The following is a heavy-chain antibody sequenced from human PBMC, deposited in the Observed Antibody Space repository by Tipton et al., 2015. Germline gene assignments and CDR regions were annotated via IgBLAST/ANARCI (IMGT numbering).Heavy chain of an antibody. CDR1: GYSISSGYY. Sequence: PSLTCDVSGYSISSGYYWGWIQQPPGKGLEWIGGIFHRGDTNYNPSLKSRVTISLDTSKNQFSLKLNSVTAADTAVYYCARASIIQGYYHDSSRYYLFNSWGQGTLVTVSS. J-gene: IGHJ1*01. V-gene: IGHV4-38-2*01. D-gene: IGHD3-22*01. CDR2: IFHRGDT. CDR3: ARASIIQGYYHDSSRYYLFNS.